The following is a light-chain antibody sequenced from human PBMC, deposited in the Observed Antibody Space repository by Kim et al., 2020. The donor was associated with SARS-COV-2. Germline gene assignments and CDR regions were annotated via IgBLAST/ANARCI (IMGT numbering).Light chain of an antibody. CDR1: SSDVGGYND. Sequence: GQSVTISCTGTSSDVGGYNDVSWYQQHPGKAPKLMSYDVSKRPSGVPDRFSGSKSGNTASLTISGLQAEDEADYYCCSYAGSYFYVFGTGTKVTVL. CDR3: CSYAGSYFYV. V-gene: IGLV2-11*01. CDR2: DVS. J-gene: IGLJ1*01.